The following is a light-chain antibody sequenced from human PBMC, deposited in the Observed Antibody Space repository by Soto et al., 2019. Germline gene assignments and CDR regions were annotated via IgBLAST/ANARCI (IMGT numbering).Light chain of an antibody. V-gene: IGLV1-47*01. CDR2: RNN. CDR3: AAWDDSLSGRV. Sequence: QSVLTQPPSASGTPGQRVTISCSGSSSSIGSNFVYWYQQLPGTAPKLLIYRNNQRPSGVPDRFSGSKSGTSASPAISGLRSEDEADYYCAAWDDSLSGRVFGGGTQLTVL. J-gene: IGLJ2*01. CDR1: SSSIGSNF.